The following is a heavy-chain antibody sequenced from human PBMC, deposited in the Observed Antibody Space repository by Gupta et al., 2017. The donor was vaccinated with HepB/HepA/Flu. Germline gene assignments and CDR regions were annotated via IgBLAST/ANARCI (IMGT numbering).Heavy chain of an antibody. D-gene: IGHD2-2*02. J-gene: IGHJ4*02. V-gene: IGHV1-2*02. CDR3: ARGQNRYCSSTSCYTVFDY. CDR2: INPNSGGT. CDR1: GYTFTGYY. Sequence: QVQLVQSGAEVKKPGASVKVSCKASGYTFTGYYMHWVRQAPGQGLEWMGWINPNSGGTNYAQKFQGRVTMTRDTSISTAYMELSRLRSDDTAVYYCARGQNRYCSSTSCYTVFDYWGQGTLVTVSS.